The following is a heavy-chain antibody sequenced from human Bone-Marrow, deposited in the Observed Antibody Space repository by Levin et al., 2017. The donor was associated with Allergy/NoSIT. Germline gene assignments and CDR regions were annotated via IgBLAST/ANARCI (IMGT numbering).Heavy chain of an antibody. Sequence: GESLKISCSASEFTFDTYALTWVRQAPGQGLEWVSTIAGRGGGTYYADSVRGRFTISRDNSKNMVYLQMNSLRVEDTAIYYCARNGGSGYGKDYLEHWGPGTLVTVSS. CDR2: IAGRGGGT. D-gene: IGHD3-22*01. CDR1: EFTFDTYA. V-gene: IGHV3-23*01. J-gene: IGHJ4*02. CDR3: ARNGGSGYGKDYLEH.